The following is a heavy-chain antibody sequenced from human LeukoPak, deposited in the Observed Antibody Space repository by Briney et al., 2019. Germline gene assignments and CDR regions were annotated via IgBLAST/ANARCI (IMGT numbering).Heavy chain of an antibody. J-gene: IGHJ4*02. CDR3: ARDKITTFGVAIVY. Sequence: GGSLRLSCAASGFTFSSYSMNWVRQAPGKGLEWVSSISSSSSYIYYADSVKGRFTISRDNAKNSLYLQMNSLRAEDTAVYYCARDKITTFGVAIVYWGQGTLVTVSS. CDR1: GFTFSSYS. D-gene: IGHD3-3*01. V-gene: IGHV3-21*01. CDR2: ISSSSSYI.